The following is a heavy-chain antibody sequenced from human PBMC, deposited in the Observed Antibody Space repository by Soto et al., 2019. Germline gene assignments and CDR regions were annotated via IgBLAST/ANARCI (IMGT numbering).Heavy chain of an antibody. CDR3: ARDPRYCTNGVCYPPLNYMDV. Sequence: GGSLRLSCAASGFTFSSYWMHWVRQAPGKGLVWVSRINSDGSSTSYADSVKGRFTISRDNAKNTLYLQMNSLRAEDTAVYYCARDPRYCTNGVCYPPLNYMDVWGKGTTVTVSS. D-gene: IGHD2-8*01. V-gene: IGHV3-74*01. CDR2: INSDGSST. J-gene: IGHJ6*03. CDR1: GFTFSSYW.